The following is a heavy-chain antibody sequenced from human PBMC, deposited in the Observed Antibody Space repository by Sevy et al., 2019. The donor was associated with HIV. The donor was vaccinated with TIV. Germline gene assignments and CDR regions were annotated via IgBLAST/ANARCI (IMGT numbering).Heavy chain of an antibody. CDR3: AHSSGLYGYYYGMDV. D-gene: IGHD3-3*01. CDR1: GVTFSSYG. V-gene: IGHV3-30*03. CDR2: ISYDGSKK. Sequence: GGSLRLSCAASGVTFSSYGIHWVRQAPGKGLEWVAVISYDGSKKNHAESMKGRFTISRDNSKNTLYLERSSLRPEDTAVYYCAHSSGLYGYYYGMDVWGQGTTVTVSS. J-gene: IGHJ6*02.